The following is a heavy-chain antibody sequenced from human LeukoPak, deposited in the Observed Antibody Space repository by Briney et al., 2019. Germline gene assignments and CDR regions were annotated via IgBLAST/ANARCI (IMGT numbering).Heavy chain of an antibody. V-gene: IGHV3-23*01. Sequence: TGGSLRLSCAASGFTFSSHAMNWVRQALGKGLEWVSAISGSGSTTYYADSVKGRFTISRDKSKNTLYLQMNSLRAEDTAIYYCAKGRHYYGSGSYLDSWGQGTLVTVSS. CDR2: ISGSGSTT. CDR3: AKGRHYYGSGSYLDS. D-gene: IGHD3-10*01. J-gene: IGHJ4*02. CDR1: GFTFSSHA.